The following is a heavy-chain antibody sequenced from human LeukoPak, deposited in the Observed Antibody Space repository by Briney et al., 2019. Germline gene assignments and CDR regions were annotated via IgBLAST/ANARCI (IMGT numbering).Heavy chain of an antibody. Sequence: PGGSLRLSCAASGFTFSSYGMHWVRQAPGKGLEWVAVIWYDGSNKYYADSVKGRFTISRDNSKNTLYLQMNSLRAEDTAVYYCAREHTGTHYLGTFDYWGQGTLVTVSS. J-gene: IGHJ4*02. CDR1: GFTFSSYG. D-gene: IGHD3-10*01. CDR3: AREHTGTHYLGTFDY. V-gene: IGHV3-33*01. CDR2: IWYDGSNK.